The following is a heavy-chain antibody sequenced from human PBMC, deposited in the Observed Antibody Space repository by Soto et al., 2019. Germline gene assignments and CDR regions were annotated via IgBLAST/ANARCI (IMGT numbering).Heavy chain of an antibody. CDR3: AREVPTAAGQYYFDY. J-gene: IGHJ4*02. Sequence: QVQLQESGPGLVKPSQTLSLTCTVSGGSISSGGYYWSWIRQHPGKGLEWIGYIYYSGSTYYNPSLKRRVTISVDTSKNQFSLKLSSVTAADTAVYYCAREVPTAAGQYYFDYWGQGTLVTVSS. D-gene: IGHD6-13*01. CDR2: IYYSGST. CDR1: GGSISSGGYY. V-gene: IGHV4-31*03.